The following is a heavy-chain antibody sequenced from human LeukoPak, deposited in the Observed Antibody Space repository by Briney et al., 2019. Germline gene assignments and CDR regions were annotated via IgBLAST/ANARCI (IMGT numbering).Heavy chain of an antibody. CDR1: VYTFTNFY. D-gene: IGHD2-15*01. J-gene: IGHJ6*02. CDR3: ARVLTTRYYYYYYGMDV. Sequence: ASVKVSCKASVYTFTNFYMHWVRQAPGQGLEWMGWINPNSGGTNYAQKFQGRVTMTRDTSISTAYMELSRLRSDDTAVYYCARVLTTRYYYYYYGMDVWGQGTTVTVSS. V-gene: IGHV1-2*02. CDR2: INPNSGGT.